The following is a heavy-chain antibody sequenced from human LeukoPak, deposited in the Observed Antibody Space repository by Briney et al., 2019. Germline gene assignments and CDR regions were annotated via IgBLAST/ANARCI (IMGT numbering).Heavy chain of an antibody. V-gene: IGHV3-23*01. CDR2: ISESGGST. CDR1: GFTFGSHA. Sequence: PGGSLRLSCAVSGFTFGSHAMSWVRQAPGKGLEWVSGISESGGSTHYADSVKGRFTLSRDNSKNTLYLQMNSLRAEDTAVYYCAKESYNGFFDYWGQGTPVTVSS. CDR3: AKESYNGFFDY. D-gene: IGHD3-10*01. J-gene: IGHJ4*02.